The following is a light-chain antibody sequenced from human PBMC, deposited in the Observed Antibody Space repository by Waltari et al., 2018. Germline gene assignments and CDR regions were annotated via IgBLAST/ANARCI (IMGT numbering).Light chain of an antibody. CDR2: DVS. CDR3: QQRGVWPPT. V-gene: IGKV3-11*01. Sequence: EIVLTQSPATLSLSPGEGATLSCRASENVYNYLAWYQQRPGQAPRLLIYDVSNGATGIPARFSGSGSGTDCTLSISSLEPEDFAVYYCQQRGVWPPTFGQGTKLQVK. J-gene: IGKJ2*01. CDR1: ENVYNY.